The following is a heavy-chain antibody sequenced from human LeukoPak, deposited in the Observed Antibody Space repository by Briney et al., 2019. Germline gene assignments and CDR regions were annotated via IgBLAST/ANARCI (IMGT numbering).Heavy chain of an antibody. CDR1: GGSISSYY. Sequence: SETLSLTCTVSGGSISSYYWSWIRQPAGKGLEWSGRIYTSGSTNYNPSLKSRVTMSVDTSKNEFSLKLSSVTAADTAVYYCARDLWVSAAIYDYYYMDVWGKGTTVTVSS. J-gene: IGHJ6*03. CDR2: IYTSGST. CDR3: ARDLWVSAAIYDYYYMDV. V-gene: IGHV4-4*07. D-gene: IGHD2-2*01.